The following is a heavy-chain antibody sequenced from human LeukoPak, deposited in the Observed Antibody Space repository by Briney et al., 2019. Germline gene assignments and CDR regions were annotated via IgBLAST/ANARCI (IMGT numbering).Heavy chain of an antibody. CDR2: ITYGSDTI. CDR3: ARRPGTSHSLALSFDY. D-gene: IGHD2-2*01. V-gene: IGHV3-48*04. CDR1: GFYFGGHA. Sequence: GGSLRLSCVASGFYFGGHAMHWLRQAPGKGLEWVAYITYGSDTIFYADSVKGRFTVSRDNAKNSLYLQMDSLRAEDTAVYYCARRPGTSHSLALSFDYWGQGTLVTVSS. J-gene: IGHJ4*02.